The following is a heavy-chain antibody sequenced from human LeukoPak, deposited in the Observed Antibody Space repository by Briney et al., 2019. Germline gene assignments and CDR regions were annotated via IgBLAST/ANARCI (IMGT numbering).Heavy chain of an antibody. CDR2: INHSGSS. D-gene: IGHD3-9*01. CDR3: ARRKRYYDILTGYYSAPYFDY. Sequence: SETLSLTCALSGGSITDYFYNWVRQPPGKGLEWIGEINHSGSSTYNPSLKSRVIISVDTSKNQFSLKLTSVTAADTAVYYCARRKRYYDILTGYYSAPYFDYWGQGTLVTVSS. J-gene: IGHJ4*02. V-gene: IGHV4-34*01. CDR1: GGSITDYF.